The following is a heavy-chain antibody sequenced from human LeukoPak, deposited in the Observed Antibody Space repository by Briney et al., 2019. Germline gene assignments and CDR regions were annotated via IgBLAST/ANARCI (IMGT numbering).Heavy chain of an antibody. D-gene: IGHD6-6*01. CDR2: ISSSSSTI. J-gene: IGHJ5*02. CDR3: AREVAARRLGSWFDP. Sequence: GGSLRLSCAASGFTFSSYSMNWVRQAPGRGLEWVSYISSSSSTIYYADSVKGRFTISRDNAKISLYLQMNSLRAEDTAVYYCAREVAARRLGSWFDPWGQGTLVTVSS. V-gene: IGHV3-48*01. CDR1: GFTFSSYS.